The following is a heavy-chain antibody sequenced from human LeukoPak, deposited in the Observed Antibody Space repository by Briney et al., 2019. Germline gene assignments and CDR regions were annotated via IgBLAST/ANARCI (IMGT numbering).Heavy chain of an antibody. CDR2: IIPIFGTA. J-gene: IGHJ3*02. CDR3: ARGRRMATIADAFDI. Sequence: SVKVSCKASGGTFSSYAISWVRQAPGQVLEWMGGIIPIFGTANYAQKFQGRVTITADESTSTAYMELSSLRSEDTAVYYCARGRRMATIADAFDIWGQETMVTVSS. D-gene: IGHD5-24*01. CDR1: GGTFSSYA. V-gene: IGHV1-69*13.